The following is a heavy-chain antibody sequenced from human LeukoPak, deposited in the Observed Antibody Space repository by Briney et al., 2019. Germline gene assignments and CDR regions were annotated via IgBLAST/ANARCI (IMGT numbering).Heavy chain of an antibody. CDR2: IIPIFGTA. CDR1: GGTFSSYA. D-gene: IGHD1-7*01. J-gene: IGHJ5*02. Sequence: ASVKVSCKASGGTFSSYAISWVRQAPGQGLEWVGGIIPIFGTANYAQKFQGRVTITTDESTSTAYMELSSLRSEDTAVYYCARDNYAGANWFDPWGQGTLVTVSS. CDR3: ARDNYAGANWFDP. V-gene: IGHV1-69*05.